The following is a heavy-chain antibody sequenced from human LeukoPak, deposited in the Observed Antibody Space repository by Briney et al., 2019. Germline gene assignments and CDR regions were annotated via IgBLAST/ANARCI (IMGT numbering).Heavy chain of an antibody. D-gene: IGHD2-2*01. CDR2: INPNSGGT. V-gene: IGHV1-2*02. CDR1: GSTFTDYY. J-gene: IGHJ4*02. CDR3: ARANALYCSSTSCLFDY. Sequence: ASVKVSCKASGSTFTDYYIHWVRQAPGQGLEGMAWINPNSGGTFYAQNFHDRITLTRDTSISTAYMELSRLRSDDTAIYYCARANALYCSSTSCLFDYWGQGTLVTVSS.